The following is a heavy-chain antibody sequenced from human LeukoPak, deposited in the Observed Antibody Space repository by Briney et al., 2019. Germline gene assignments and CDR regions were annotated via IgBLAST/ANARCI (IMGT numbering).Heavy chain of an antibody. D-gene: IGHD5-12*01. V-gene: IGHV4-4*02. CDR3: TQNRYYDWYY. Sequence: PSGTLSLTCAVSGASITSSNWWSWVRQPPGKALEWIGEFYHDGIINYNPSLRSRVSISFDKSKNQFSLQVTSVTAADTAVYYCTQNRYYDWYYWGQGILVTVFS. CDR1: GASITSSNW. J-gene: IGHJ4*02. CDR2: FYHDGII.